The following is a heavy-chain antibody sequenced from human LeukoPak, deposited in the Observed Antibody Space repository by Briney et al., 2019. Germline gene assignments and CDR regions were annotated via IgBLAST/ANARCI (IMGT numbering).Heavy chain of an antibody. CDR2: ISGSGGST. J-gene: IGHJ5*02. Sequence: TGGSLRLSCAASGFTFSSYSMNWVRQAPGKGLEWVSAISGSGGSTYYADSVKGRFTISRDNSKNTLYLQMNSLRAEDTAVYYCAKVSVVVPAARGNWFDPWGQGTLVTVSS. CDR3: AKVSVVVPAARGNWFDP. V-gene: IGHV3-23*01. D-gene: IGHD2-2*01. CDR1: GFTFSSYS.